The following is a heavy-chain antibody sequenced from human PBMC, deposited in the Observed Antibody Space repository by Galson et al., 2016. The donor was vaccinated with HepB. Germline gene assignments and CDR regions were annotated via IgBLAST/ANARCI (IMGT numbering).Heavy chain of an antibody. V-gene: IGHV3-33*08. CDR3: AREALIAVTLLDV. CDR1: GFTFSHYP. D-gene: IGHD6-19*01. J-gene: IGHJ6*02. CDR2: IWADGSNQ. Sequence: SLRLSCAASGFTFSHYPMHWVRQAPGKGLEWVAVIWADGSNQYYEDSVKGRFTISRDNAKNTLYLEMNRLRVEDTAVYYCAREALIAVTLLDVWGQGTTVSVSS.